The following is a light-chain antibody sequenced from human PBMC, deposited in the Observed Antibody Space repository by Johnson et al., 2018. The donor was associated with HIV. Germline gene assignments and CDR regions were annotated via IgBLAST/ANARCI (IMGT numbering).Light chain of an antibody. CDR3: GIWQTSLSTGGV. CDR1: SSNIESDY. Sequence: QSVLTQPPSVSAAPGQKVDISCSGSSSNIESDYVSWYQQVPGAAPKLLIYKNDKRPSGIPDRFSGSKSGTSATLSITGLQTGDEADYYCGIWQTSLSTGGVFGTGTKVTVL. J-gene: IGLJ1*01. V-gene: IGLV1-51*02. CDR2: KND.